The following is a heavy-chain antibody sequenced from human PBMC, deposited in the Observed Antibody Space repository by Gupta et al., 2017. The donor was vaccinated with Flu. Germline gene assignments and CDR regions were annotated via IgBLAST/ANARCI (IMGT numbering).Heavy chain of an antibody. V-gene: IGHV3-33*01. J-gene: IGHJ4*02. CDR3: AREGTRDTNSPYFDY. CDR2: IWYDGSNK. CDR1: YG. Sequence: YGMHWVRQAPGKGLEGVAVIWYDGSNKYYEDSVKGRFTISRDNSKNTLYLQMNSLRAEDTAVYYCAREGTRDTNSPYFDYWGQGTLVTVSS. D-gene: IGHD1-7*01.